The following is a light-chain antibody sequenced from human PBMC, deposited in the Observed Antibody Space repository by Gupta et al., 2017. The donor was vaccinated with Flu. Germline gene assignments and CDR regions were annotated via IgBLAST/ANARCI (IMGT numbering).Light chain of an antibody. J-gene: IGLJ3*02. CDR1: NSKLGAGYD. CDR3: QSFESSAIPSWV. CDR2: NTN. V-gene: IGLV1-40*03. Sequence: QSVLTQPPSVSGAPGQTVTISCTGTNSKLGAGYDVHWYQRLPGAAPTLLIYNTNKRPSGVPDRFSGSASGASASLVITGLRTEDEADYFCQSFESSAIPSWVFGGGTKVTVL.